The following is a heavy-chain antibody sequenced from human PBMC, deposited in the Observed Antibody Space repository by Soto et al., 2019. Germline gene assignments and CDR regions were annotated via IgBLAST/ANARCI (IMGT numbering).Heavy chain of an antibody. D-gene: IGHD5-12*01. J-gene: IGHJ4*02. CDR2: IKDGGVT. V-gene: IGHV4-34*01. Sequence: QVHLQQWGAGLLKPSETLSLTCAVNGGSLTGYYWSWIRQPPGKGLEWIGEIKDGGVTNYSPSLKGRVTMSADTSKNQCSLKLNSVTAADTAVYSCARGQEGIVATHWDQGTLVTVSS. CDR1: GGSLTGYY. CDR3: ARGQEGIVATH.